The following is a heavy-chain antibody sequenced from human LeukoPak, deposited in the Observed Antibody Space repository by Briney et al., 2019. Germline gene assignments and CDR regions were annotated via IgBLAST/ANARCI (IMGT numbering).Heavy chain of an antibody. CDR3: ARGDIVGATTTPFDY. CDR2: IWYDGSNQ. D-gene: IGHD1-26*01. J-gene: IGHJ4*02. V-gene: IGHV3-33*01. CDR1: GFTFRSYG. Sequence: RSLRLSCAASGFTFRSYGMHWVRQAPGKGLEWVAVIWYDGSNQYYADSVKGRFTISRDNSKNTLYLQMNSLRAEDTAVYYCARGDIVGATTTPFDYWGQGTLVTVSS.